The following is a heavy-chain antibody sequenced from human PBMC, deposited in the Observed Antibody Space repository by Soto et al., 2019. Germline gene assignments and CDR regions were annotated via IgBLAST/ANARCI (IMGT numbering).Heavy chain of an antibody. J-gene: IGHJ4*02. D-gene: IGHD1-26*01. CDR3: AGGRDYDY. CDR2: IAHDGHT. CDR1: GGSITTSVL. V-gene: IGHV4-4*02. Sequence: SETLSLTCDVSGGSITTSVLWTWVRQFPGRGREWIGEIAHDGHTNYNPSLSGRVTMSXXXXXXQXSXNXXSVNAADTAVYFCAGGRDYDYWGQGTLVTVS.